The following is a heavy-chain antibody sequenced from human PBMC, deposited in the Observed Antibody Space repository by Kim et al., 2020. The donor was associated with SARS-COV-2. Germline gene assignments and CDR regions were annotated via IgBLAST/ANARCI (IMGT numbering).Heavy chain of an antibody. V-gene: IGHV4-59*08. CDR1: GTAIRSYY. J-gene: IGHJ4*02. Sequence: SETLSLTCSVSGTAIRSYYWSWTRRPPGKALEWIGYVYSIGGTTYNPSLAGRATLSLDTTKSQFSLNLTSVTAADTAAYYCARHNLGSWAYFDYLGPGNPVTVSS. D-gene: IGHD6-13*01. CDR3: ARHNLGSWAYFDY. CDR2: VYSIGGT.